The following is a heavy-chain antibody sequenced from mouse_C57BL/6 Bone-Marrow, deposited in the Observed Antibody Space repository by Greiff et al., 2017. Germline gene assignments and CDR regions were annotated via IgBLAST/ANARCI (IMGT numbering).Heavy chain of an antibody. CDR3: ARPDYYGSSYGFAY. Sequence: EVQLVESGGGLVKPGGSLKLSCAASGFTFSDYGMHWVRQAPEKGLEWVAYISSGSSTIYYADTVKGRFPISRDNAKKTLFLQMTSLRSEDTAMYYCARPDYYGSSYGFAYWGKGTLVTVSA. D-gene: IGHD1-1*01. V-gene: IGHV5-17*01. J-gene: IGHJ3*01. CDR2: ISSGSSTI. CDR1: GFTFSDYG.